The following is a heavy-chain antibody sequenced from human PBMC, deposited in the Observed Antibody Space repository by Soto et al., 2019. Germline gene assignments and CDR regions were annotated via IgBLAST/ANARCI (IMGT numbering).Heavy chain of an antibody. D-gene: IGHD5-12*01. CDR1: GFTFSTYT. CDR3: ATHPMGGYDFGGWFDP. J-gene: IGHJ5*02. Sequence: QVQLVESGGGVVQPGRSLRLSCAASGFTFSTYTMHWVRQTPGKGLEWVAVISDDGSNKYYADSVKGRFTISRDNSDNTLYLQMHSLRAEDTAVYYCATHPMGGYDFGGWFDPWGQGTLVTVSS. V-gene: IGHV3-30-3*01. CDR2: ISDDGSNK.